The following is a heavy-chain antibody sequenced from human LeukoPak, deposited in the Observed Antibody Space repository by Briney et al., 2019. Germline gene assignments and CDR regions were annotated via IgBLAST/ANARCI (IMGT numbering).Heavy chain of an antibody. J-gene: IGHJ6*03. CDR2: IYYSGST. CDR3: ARRGSSGPPYYYYYMDV. Sequence: PSETLSLTCTVSGGSISSSSYYWGWIRQPPGKGLEWIGSIYYSGSTYYNPSLKSRVTMSVDTSKNQFSLKLSSVTAADTAVYYCARRGSSGPPYYYYYMDVWGKGTTVTVSS. CDR1: GGSISSSSYY. D-gene: IGHD6-19*01. V-gene: IGHV4-39*07.